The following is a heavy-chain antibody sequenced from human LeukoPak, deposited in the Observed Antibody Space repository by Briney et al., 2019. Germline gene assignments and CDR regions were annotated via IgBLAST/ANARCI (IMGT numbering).Heavy chain of an antibody. V-gene: IGHV4-34*01. J-gene: IGHJ3*02. CDR2: ITHSGST. D-gene: IGHD4-17*01. CDR3: ARSGDDYGDNRDRAFDI. CDR1: GGTFSGYY. Sequence: ASETLSLTCAGYGGTFSGYYWSWIRQAPGKGLEWIGEITHSGSTNCNPSLKSRVPMSVDPSKNQFSLRLSSVTAADTAVYYCARSGDDYGDNRDRAFDIWGEGTMVTVSS.